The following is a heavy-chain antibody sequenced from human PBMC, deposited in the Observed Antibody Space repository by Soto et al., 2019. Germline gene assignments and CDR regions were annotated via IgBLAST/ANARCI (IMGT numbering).Heavy chain of an antibody. CDR3: AKDPQGVIVWTGDY. CDR1: GFTFSSYG. J-gene: IGHJ4*02. V-gene: IGHV3-30*18. Sequence: VGSLTLSCAACGFTFSSYGLHWVRQAPGKGLEWVAVISYDGSNKYYADSVKGRFTISRDNSKNTLYLQMNSLRAEDTAVYYCAKDPQGVIVWTGDYRGQGTLVTLSS. D-gene: IGHD1-1*01. CDR2: ISYDGSNK.